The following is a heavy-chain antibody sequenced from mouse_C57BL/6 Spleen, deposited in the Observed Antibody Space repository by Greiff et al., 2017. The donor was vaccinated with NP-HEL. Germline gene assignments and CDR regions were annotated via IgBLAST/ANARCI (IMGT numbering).Heavy chain of an antibody. D-gene: IGHD1-1*01. Sequence: VQLQQSGPELVKPGASVKLSCKASGYTFTSYDINWVKQRPGQGLEWIGWIYPRDGSTKYNEKFKGKATLTVDTSSSTAYMELHSLTSEDSAVYFCAGFSYYGSSYPAWFAYWGQGTLVTVSA. V-gene: IGHV1-85*01. J-gene: IGHJ3*01. CDR2: IYPRDGST. CDR1: GYTFTSYD. CDR3: AGFSYYGSSYPAWFAY.